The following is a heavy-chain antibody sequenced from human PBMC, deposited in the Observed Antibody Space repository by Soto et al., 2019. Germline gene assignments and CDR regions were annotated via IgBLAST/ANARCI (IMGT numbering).Heavy chain of an antibody. D-gene: IGHD2-15*01. V-gene: IGHV4-39*02. J-gene: IGHJ4*02. CDR2: IYYDGST. CDR3: AKVVVAATRHTDFDS. CDR1: GGSINSNNYY. Sequence: QLHLQESGPGLVKPSETLSLTCTVSGGSINSNNYYWAWIRQPPGKGLAWIASIYYDGSTYYNSFLKSRVSISVATSKNHVSLKLSSATAADTAVYYCAKVVVAATRHTDFDSWGQGTLVTVSS.